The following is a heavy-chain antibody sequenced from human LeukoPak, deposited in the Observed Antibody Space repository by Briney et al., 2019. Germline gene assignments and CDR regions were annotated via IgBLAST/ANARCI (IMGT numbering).Heavy chain of an antibody. CDR3: ARAPGNSGYYYGY. CDR2: INPNSGGT. D-gene: IGHD3-22*01. Sequence: ASVKVSCKASGYTFTGYYMHWVRQAPGQGLEWMGWINPNSGGTNYAQKFQGRVTMTRDTSISTAYMELSRLRSDDTAVYYCARAPGNSGYYYGYWGQGTLVTVSS. CDR1: GYTFTGYY. V-gene: IGHV1-2*02. J-gene: IGHJ4*02.